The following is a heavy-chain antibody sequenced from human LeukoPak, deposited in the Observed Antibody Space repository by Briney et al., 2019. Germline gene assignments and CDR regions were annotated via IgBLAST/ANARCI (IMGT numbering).Heavy chain of an antibody. CDR3: AHRRRGVAALRD. D-gene: IGHD2-15*01. CDR1: GFSLSTSGVG. V-gene: IGHV2-5*01. CDR2: IYWNDDK. J-gene: IGHJ4*02. Sequence: ESGPTLVKPTQTLMLTCTFSGFSLSTSGVGVGWIRQPPGKALEWLALIYWNDDKRYSPSLKSRLTITKDTSKNQVVLTMTNMDPVDTATYYCAHRRRGVAALRDWGQGTLVTVSS.